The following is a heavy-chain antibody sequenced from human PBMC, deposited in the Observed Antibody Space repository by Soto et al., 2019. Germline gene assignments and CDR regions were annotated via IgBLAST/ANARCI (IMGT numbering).Heavy chain of an antibody. Sequence: EVQLLESGGGLVQPGGSLSLSCAASGFTFSSYAMSWVRQAPGKGLEWVSAISGSGGSTYYADSVKGRFTISRDNSKNTLYLQMNSLRAEDTAVYYCAKERGTDYYGSGSQYPIDYWGQGTLVTVSS. D-gene: IGHD3-10*01. CDR3: AKERGTDYYGSGSQYPIDY. CDR1: GFTFSSYA. CDR2: ISGSGGST. V-gene: IGHV3-23*01. J-gene: IGHJ4*02.